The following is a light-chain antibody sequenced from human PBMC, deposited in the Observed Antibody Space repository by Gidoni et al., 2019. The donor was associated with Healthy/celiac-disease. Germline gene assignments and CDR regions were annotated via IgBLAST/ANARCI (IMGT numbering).Light chain of an antibody. Sequence: EIVLTQSSATLSLSPGERATLSCRASQSVSSYLAWYQQKPGQAPRLLIYDASNRSTGIPARFIGSGSGTDFTLTISSLEPEDFAVYYCQQRSNCPPYTFGQXTKLEIK. V-gene: IGKV3-11*01. CDR1: QSVSSY. CDR3: QQRSNCPPYT. J-gene: IGKJ2*01. CDR2: DAS.